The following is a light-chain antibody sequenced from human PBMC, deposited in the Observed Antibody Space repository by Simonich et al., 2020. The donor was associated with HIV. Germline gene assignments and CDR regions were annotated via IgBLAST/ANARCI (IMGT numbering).Light chain of an antibody. CDR1: KSVLYSSNNKNY. J-gene: IGKJ2*01. V-gene: IGKV4-1*01. CDR2: WDS. Sequence: DILMTQSPDYLGVSLGERATINSTSSKSVLYSSNNKNYLAWYQQKSGQPPKLLIYWDSTRESGVPDRFSGIGSGTYFTLTISSLQAEDVAVYYCQQYNTTPYTFGQGTKLEIK. CDR3: QQYNTTPYT.